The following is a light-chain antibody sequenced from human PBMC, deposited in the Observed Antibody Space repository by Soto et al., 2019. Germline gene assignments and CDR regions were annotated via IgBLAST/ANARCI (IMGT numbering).Light chain of an antibody. CDR3: QQRSNWIT. CDR1: QSVSSY. Sequence: EIVLTQSPATLSLSPGERATLSFRASQSVSSYLAWYQQKPGQAPRLLIYDASSRATGIPARFSGSGSGTDFTLTISSLEPEDFAVYYCQQRSNWITFGQGTRLEIK. CDR2: DAS. V-gene: IGKV3-11*01. J-gene: IGKJ5*01.